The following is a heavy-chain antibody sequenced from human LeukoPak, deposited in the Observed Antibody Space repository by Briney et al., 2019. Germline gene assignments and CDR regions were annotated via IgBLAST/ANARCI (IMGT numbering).Heavy chain of an antibody. V-gene: IGHV3-23*01. CDR2: ISGSGGST. CDR3: AKGKRFLEWLLYRSHGMDV. Sequence: PGGSLRLSCAASGFTFSSYAMSWVRQAPGKGLEWVSAISGSGGSTYYADSVKGRFIISRDNSKNTLYLQMNSLRAEDTAVYYCAKGKRFLEWLLYRSHGMDVWGQGTTVTVSS. D-gene: IGHD3-3*01. CDR1: GFTFSSYA. J-gene: IGHJ6*02.